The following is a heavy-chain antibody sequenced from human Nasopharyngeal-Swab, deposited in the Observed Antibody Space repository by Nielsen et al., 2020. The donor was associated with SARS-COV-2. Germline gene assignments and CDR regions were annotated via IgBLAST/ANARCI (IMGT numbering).Heavy chain of an antibody. D-gene: IGHD5-24*01. CDR3: ARGDGYYSDY. Sequence: SETLSLTCAVYGGSFSDYFWSWIRQPPGKGLEWIGEINHSGSTNYNPSLKSRVTISVDTSKNQFSLKLSSVTAADTAVYYCARGDGYYSDYWGQGTLVTVSS. CDR2: INHSGST. J-gene: IGHJ4*02. V-gene: IGHV4-34*01. CDR1: GGSFSDYF.